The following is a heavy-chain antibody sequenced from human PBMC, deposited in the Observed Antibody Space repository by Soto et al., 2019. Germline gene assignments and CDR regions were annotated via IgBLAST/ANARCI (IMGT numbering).Heavy chain of an antibody. V-gene: IGHV4-4*07. Sequence: QVQLQASGPGLVEPSETLSLTCTGTGDSMSSYYWSWIPPSAEKGLEWIGRISATGTTTYSPSRKSRSTPAGDTSKNQFSLNLKFVTAADTAVYFGERDQSGAADFWGQGTVVTVS. CDR2: ISATGTT. D-gene: IGHD3-10*01. CDR1: GDSMSSYY. CDR3: ERDQSGAADF. J-gene: IGHJ3*01.